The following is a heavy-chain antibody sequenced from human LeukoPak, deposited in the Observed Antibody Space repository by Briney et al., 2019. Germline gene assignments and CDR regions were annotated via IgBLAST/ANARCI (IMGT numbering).Heavy chain of an antibody. CDR3: ARDGYRVTGYYYYMDV. CDR1: GGSISSYY. CDR2: IYYSGST. D-gene: IGHD5-12*01. Sequence: SETLSLTCTVSGGSISSYYWSWIRQPPGKGLEWIGYIYYSGSTNYNPSLKSRVTISVDTSKNQFSLNLSSVTAADTAVYYCARDGYRVTGYYYYMDVWGKGTTVTVSS. V-gene: IGHV4-59*12. J-gene: IGHJ6*03.